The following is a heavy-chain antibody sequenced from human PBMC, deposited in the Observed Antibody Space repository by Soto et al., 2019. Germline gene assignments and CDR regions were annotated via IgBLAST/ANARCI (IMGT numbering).Heavy chain of an antibody. CDR2: ISGSGGST. CDR1: GFTFSSYA. D-gene: IGHD3-22*01. Sequence: LRLSCAASGFTFSSYAMSWVRQAPGKGLEWVSAISGSGGSTYYADSVKGRFTISRDNSKNTLYLQMNSLRAEDTAVYYCAKSGDSSGYRAFDYWGQGTLVTVSS. J-gene: IGHJ4*02. V-gene: IGHV3-23*01. CDR3: AKSGDSSGYRAFDY.